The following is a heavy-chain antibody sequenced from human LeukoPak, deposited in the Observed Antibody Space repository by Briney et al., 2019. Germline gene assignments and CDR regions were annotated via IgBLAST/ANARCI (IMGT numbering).Heavy chain of an antibody. D-gene: IGHD3-16*01. Sequence: SGGSLRLSCAASGFTFSSFWMSWVRQAPGKGLEWVANIKEDGSEKYYVDSVKGRFTISRDNAENSLYLQMNSLRAEDTAVYYCARATNYAYYFDYWGQGTLVTVSS. CDR1: GFTFSSFW. CDR2: IKEDGSEK. J-gene: IGHJ4*02. V-gene: IGHV3-7*01. CDR3: ARATNYAYYFDY.